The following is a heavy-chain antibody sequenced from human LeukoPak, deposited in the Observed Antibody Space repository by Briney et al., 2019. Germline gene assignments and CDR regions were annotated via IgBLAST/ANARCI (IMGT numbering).Heavy chain of an antibody. D-gene: IGHD5-12*01. CDR1: GGTFISYA. Sequence: ASVKVSCKASGGTFISYAISWVRQAPGQGLEWMGGIIPIFGTANYAQKFQGRVTITADESTSTAYMELSSLRSEDTAVYYCARDRCVVATCRNYGMDVWGQGTTVTVSS. CDR3: ARDRCVVATCRNYGMDV. V-gene: IGHV1-69*13. CDR2: IIPIFGTA. J-gene: IGHJ6*02.